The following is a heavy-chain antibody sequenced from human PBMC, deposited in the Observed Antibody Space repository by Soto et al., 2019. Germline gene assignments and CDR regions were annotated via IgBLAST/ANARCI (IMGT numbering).Heavy chain of an antibody. D-gene: IGHD5-12*01. CDR1: GGSISSGDYY. V-gene: IGHV4-30-4*01. J-gene: IGHJ5*02. CDR2: IYYSGST. CDR3: ARLEVDIVATIDCNWFDP. Sequence: SETLSLTCTVSGGSISSGDYYWSWIRQPPGKGLEWIGYIYYSGSTYYNPSLKSRVTISVDTSKNQFSLKLSSVTAADTAVYYCARLEVDIVATIDCNWFDPWGQGTLVTVSS.